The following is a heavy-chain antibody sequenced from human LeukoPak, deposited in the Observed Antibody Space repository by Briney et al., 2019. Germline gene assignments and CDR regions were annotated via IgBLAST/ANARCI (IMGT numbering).Heavy chain of an antibody. V-gene: IGHV4-39*01. CDR3: ARGVAS. J-gene: IGHJ4*02. CDR2: IYYSGST. Sequence: SETLSLTCTVSGGSISSSSYYWGWIRQPPGKGLEWIGNIYYSGSTNYNPSLKSRVTISVDTSKNQFSLKLSSVTAADTAVYYCARGVASWGQGTLVTVSS. CDR1: GGSISSSSYY.